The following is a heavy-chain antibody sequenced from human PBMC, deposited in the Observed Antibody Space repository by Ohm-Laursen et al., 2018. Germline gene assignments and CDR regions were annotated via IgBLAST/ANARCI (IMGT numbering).Heavy chain of an antibody. J-gene: IGHJ4*02. V-gene: IGHV4-59*11. CDR2: VYYSGST. D-gene: IGHD5-12*01. CDR1: GASINSHH. CDR3: ARDSPWGGYISHFDY. Sequence: GTLSLTCTVSGASINSHHWSFIRQPPGKGLEWIAFVYYSGSTYYNPSLKSRVSMSVDTSKNQFSLKLSSVTAADTAVYYCARDSPWGGYISHFDYWGQGTLVTVSS.